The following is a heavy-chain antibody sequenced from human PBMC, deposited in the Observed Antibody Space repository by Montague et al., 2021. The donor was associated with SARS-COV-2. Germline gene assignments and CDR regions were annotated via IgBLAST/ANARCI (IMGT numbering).Heavy chain of an antibody. J-gene: IGHJ3*02. CDR2: IYYSGTT. Sequence: SETLSLTCTVSGGSITRNYYWGWLRQPPGKGLEWVGNIYYSGTTFIHPXXERRVTISVDASKNQFYLHLTFVTAADTAVYYCARPLVRGVPKAFDIWGHGALVIVSS. D-gene: IGHD3-10*01. CDR3: ARPLVRGVPKAFDI. V-gene: IGHV4-39*01. CDR1: GGSITRNYY.